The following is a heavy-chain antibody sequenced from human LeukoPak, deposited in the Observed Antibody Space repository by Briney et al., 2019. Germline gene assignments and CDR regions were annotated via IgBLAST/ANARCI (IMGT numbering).Heavy chain of an antibody. J-gene: IGHJ5*02. D-gene: IGHD1-1*01. V-gene: IGHV4-39*07. CDR1: GGSIGGSISSGSFY. CDR2: IYPSGST. Sequence: SETLSLTCTVSGGSIGGSISSGSFYWGWIRQPPGKGLEWIGRIYPSGSTNFSPSLKSRVTMSIDTSKKQFSLKLSSVTAADTAVYYCARLGGTNWYNWFDPWGQGTLVTVSS. CDR3: ARLGGTNWYNWFDP.